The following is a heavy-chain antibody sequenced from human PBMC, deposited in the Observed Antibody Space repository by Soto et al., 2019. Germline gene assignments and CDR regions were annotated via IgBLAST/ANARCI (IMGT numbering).Heavy chain of an antibody. CDR2: FCHVGNT. V-gene: IGHV4-4*02. CDR1: GVSIGNNNC. CDR3: ARARRRGSVVGVYYGLDV. Sequence: SETLSLTSGVSGVSIGNNNCWSWARQPPGEGLQWIGAFCHVGNTYYTPSLKSRVTISMDKPNNQFSLTVTSLTAADTAVYYCARARRRGSVVGVYYGLDVWGQGTRVTVSS. J-gene: IGHJ6*02. D-gene: IGHD2-8*01.